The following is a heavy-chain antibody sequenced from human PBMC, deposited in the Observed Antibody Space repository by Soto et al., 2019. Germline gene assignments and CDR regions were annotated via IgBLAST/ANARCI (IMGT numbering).Heavy chain of an antibody. CDR1: GGSISSYY. V-gene: IGHV4-34*01. CDR3: ASLQGLCDYYFDY. CDR2: INHSGST. D-gene: IGHD3-3*01. Sequence: SETLSLTCTVSGGSISSYYWSWIRQPPGKGLEWIGEINHSGSTNYNPSLKSRVTISVDTSKNQFSLKLSSVTAADTAVYYCASLQGLCDYYFDYWGQGTLVTVSS. J-gene: IGHJ4*02.